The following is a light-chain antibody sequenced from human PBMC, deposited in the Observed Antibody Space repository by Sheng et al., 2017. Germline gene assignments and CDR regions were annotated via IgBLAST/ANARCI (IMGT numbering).Light chain of an antibody. CDR3: QQSYSTLPIT. J-gene: IGKJ5*01. Sequence: DIQMTQSPSSLSASVGDRVTITCRASQSISSYLNWYQQKPGKAPKLLMYAASTLQSGVPSRFSGSGSGTDFTLTISSLQPEDFATYYCQQSYSTLPITFGQGTRLE. V-gene: IGKV1-39*01. CDR2: AAS. CDR1: QSISSY.